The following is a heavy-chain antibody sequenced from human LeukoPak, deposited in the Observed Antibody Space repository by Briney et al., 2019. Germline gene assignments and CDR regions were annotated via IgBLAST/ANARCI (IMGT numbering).Heavy chain of an antibody. V-gene: IGHV3-33*01. J-gene: IGHJ4*02. D-gene: IGHD3/OR15-3a*01. CDR2: IWNDGSNK. CDR3: ARDQGRPTDKFGPDF. Sequence: PGGSLRLSCAASGFTFITYGMHWVRQPPGKGLEWVAVIWNDGSNKYYKDSVKGRFTISRDNSKNTVYLQMNILRSEDTAVYYCARDQGRPTDKFGPDFWGQGAQVTVSS. CDR1: GFTFITYG.